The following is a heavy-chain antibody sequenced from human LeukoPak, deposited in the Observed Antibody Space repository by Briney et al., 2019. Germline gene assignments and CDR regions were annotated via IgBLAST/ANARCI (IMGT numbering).Heavy chain of an antibody. CDR3: VRRAVSGEEALDFDY. V-gene: IGHV3-21*01. D-gene: IGHD6-19*01. J-gene: IGHJ4*02. Sequence: GGSLRLSCAASGFTFSAHSMNWVRQAPGKGLEWVASISSRSSYIYYGGSVKGRFTVSRDNARNSVYLQMNSLRVEDTAVYYCVRRAVSGEEALDFDYWGQGTPVTVSS. CDR2: ISSRSSYI. CDR1: GFTFSAHS.